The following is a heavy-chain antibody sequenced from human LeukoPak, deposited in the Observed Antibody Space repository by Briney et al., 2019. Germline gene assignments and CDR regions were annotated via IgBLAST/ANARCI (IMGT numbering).Heavy chain of an antibody. CDR3: ATTRATSPSSASWFNIEY. V-gene: IGHV4-59*08. Sequence: PSETLSLTCTVSGGSVTSYYCNWVRQPAWRGLEGIGYIHYSGGTNYNPSRESRVTISLDTAKNQFSLKLRSVTAEDTAVYYCATTRATSPSSASWFNIEYWGQGTLVPVSS. CDR1: GGSVTSYY. D-gene: IGHD6-13*01. CDR2: IHYSGGT. J-gene: IGHJ4*02.